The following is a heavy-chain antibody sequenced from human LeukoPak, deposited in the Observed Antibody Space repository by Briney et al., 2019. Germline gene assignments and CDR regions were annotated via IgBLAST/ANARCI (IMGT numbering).Heavy chain of an antibody. Sequence: GGSLRLSCSASGFTFSSYEMNWVRQAPGKGLEWVSYISSSGSTIYYADSVKGRFTISRDNAKNSLYLQMNSLRAEDTAVYYCARDSYHYYGSGSYIDYWGQGTLVTVSS. CDR1: GFTFSSYE. J-gene: IGHJ4*02. CDR2: ISSSGSTI. D-gene: IGHD3-10*01. V-gene: IGHV3-48*03. CDR3: ARDSYHYYGSGSYIDY.